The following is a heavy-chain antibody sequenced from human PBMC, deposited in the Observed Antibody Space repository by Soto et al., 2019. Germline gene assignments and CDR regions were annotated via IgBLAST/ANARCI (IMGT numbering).Heavy chain of an antibody. V-gene: IGHV3-23*01. D-gene: IGHD6-19*01. CDR2: ISGSGGTT. CDR1: GFAFSAFS. Sequence: EVQLLESGGDLVQPGGSLRLSCAASGFAFSAFSTTWVRQAPGKGLEWVSAISGSGGTTYYADSVKGRFTISRDNSRSTLYLQMNSLRAEDTAVYYCAKVSLSRAVAGTTFDYWGQGTLVTVSA. J-gene: IGHJ4*02. CDR3: AKVSLSRAVAGTTFDY.